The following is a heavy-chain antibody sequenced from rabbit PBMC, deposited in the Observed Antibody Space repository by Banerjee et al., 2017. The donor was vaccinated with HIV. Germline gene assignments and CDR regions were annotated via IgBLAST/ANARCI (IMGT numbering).Heavy chain of an antibody. CDR1: AFSFSSSYY. D-gene: IGHD4-1*01. Sequence: QEQLEESGGDLVKPEGSLTLTCTASAFSFSSSYYMCWVRQAPGKGLEWIGCIYAGNNGSPYYASWAKGRFTISKTSSTTVTLQMTSLTAADTATYFCARDLAGVIGWNFNLWGQGTLVTVS. V-gene: IGHV1S45*01. CDR2: IYAGNNGSP. J-gene: IGHJ4*01. CDR3: ARDLAGVIGWNFNL.